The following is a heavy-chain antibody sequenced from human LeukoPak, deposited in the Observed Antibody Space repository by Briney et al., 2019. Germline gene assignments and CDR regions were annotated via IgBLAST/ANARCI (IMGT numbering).Heavy chain of an antibody. CDR2: ISSSSGYI. Sequence: PGGSLRLSCAASGFTFSSYWMSWVRQAPGKGLEWVSSISSSSGYIYYADSVKGRFTISRDNAKNSLYLQMNSLRAEDTAVYYCAKAPPGGSQGYFDYWGQGTLVTVSS. CDR1: GFTFSSYW. J-gene: IGHJ4*02. CDR3: AKAPPGGSQGYFDY. D-gene: IGHD1-26*01. V-gene: IGHV3-21*04.